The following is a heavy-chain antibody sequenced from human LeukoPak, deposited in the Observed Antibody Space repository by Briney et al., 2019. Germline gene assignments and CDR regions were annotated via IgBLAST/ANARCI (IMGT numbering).Heavy chain of an antibody. CDR1: GGSLSRGDYY. CDR3: ASLRRAHYYDSSGNFDY. CDR2: IYYSGST. D-gene: IGHD3-22*01. J-gene: IGHJ4*02. V-gene: IGHV4-30-4*01. Sequence: SETLSLTCTVSGGSLSRGDYYWRWLRQPPGKALEWIGYIYYSGSTYYNPSLKSRVTISVDTSKNQFSLKLSSVTAADTAVYYCASLRRAHYYDSSGNFDYWGQGTLVTVSS.